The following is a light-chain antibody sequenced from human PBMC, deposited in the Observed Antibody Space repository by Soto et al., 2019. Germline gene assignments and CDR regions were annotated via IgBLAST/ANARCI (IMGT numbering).Light chain of an antibody. CDR2: DNI. V-gene: IGLV1-44*01. J-gene: IGLJ3*02. CDR1: SSNIGNNA. CDR3: AAWGDNLNGWV. Sequence: QSVLTQPPSASGTPGQRVTISCSGRSSNIGNNAVNWYQQFPGTAPKLLIYDNIQRPSGVPDRFSGSKSGTSASLAISGLQSEDEADYYCAAWGDNLNGWVFGGGTTLTVL.